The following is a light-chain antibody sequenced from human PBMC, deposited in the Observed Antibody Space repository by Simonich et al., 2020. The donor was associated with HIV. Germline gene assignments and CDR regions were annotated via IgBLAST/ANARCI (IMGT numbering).Light chain of an antibody. CDR2: AAS. CDR3: QQSYSSLSYT. J-gene: IGKJ2*01. Sequence: DIQMTQSPSSLSASVGDRVTITCRTIQIISNYLNWYQQKPGKAPKLLIYAASNLQSGVPSRFSGSGSGTDFTLTISSLQPEDFATYYCQQSYSSLSYTFGLGTKLEIK. V-gene: IGKV1-39*01. CDR1: QIISNY.